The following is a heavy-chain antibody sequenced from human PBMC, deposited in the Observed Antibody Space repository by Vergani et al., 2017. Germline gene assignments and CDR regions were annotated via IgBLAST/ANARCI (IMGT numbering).Heavy chain of an antibody. Sequence: EVQLVESGGGLVQPGGSLRLSCEASGFTFSSYAMHWVRQAPGKGLEYVSAISSNGGSPDCADSVKGRFTMSRDNSKNTLYLQMGSLRAEDMAVYYCAREADSSSYYWYFDLWGRGTLVTVSS. J-gene: IGHJ2*01. CDR2: ISSNGGSP. CDR3: AREADSSSYYWYFDL. CDR1: GFTFSSYA. D-gene: IGHD6-6*01. V-gene: IGHV3-64*07.